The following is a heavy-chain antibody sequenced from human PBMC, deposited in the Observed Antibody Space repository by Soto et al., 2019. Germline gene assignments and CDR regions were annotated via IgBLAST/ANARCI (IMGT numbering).Heavy chain of an antibody. V-gene: IGHV1-46*01. Sequence: QVQLVQSGAEVKKPGASVKVSCKASGYTFTSYYMHWVRQAPGQGLEWMGIINTSGGSTSYAQKFQGRVTMTRDTSTSTVDMELSSLRSEDTAVYYCARGTPDCGGDCYPFDYWGQGTLVTVSS. J-gene: IGHJ4*02. CDR1: GYTFTSYY. D-gene: IGHD2-21*02. CDR3: ARGTPDCGGDCYPFDY. CDR2: INTSGGST.